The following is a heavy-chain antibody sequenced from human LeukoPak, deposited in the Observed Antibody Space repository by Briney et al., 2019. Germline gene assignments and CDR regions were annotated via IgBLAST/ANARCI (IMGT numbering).Heavy chain of an antibody. Sequence: ASVKVSCKASGYTFTGYYMHWVRQAPGQGLEWMGRINPNSGGTNYAQKFQGRVTMTRDTSISTAYMELSRLRSDDTAVYYCARGSVEDIVVVTATLDYWGQGTLVTVSS. CDR1: GYTFTGYY. CDR3: ARGSVEDIVVVTATLDY. D-gene: IGHD2-21*02. V-gene: IGHV1-2*06. J-gene: IGHJ4*02. CDR2: INPNSGGT.